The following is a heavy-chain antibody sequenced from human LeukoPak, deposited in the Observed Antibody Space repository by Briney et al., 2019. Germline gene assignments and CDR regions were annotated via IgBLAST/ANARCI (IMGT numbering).Heavy chain of an antibody. CDR2: LSGSGGGT. CDR1: GITLSNYG. Sequence: PGGSLRLSCAVSGITLSNYGMSWVRQAPGKGLEWVAGLSGSGGGTNYADSVQGRFTIPSDNPKNTLYLQMNSLRAEDTAVYFCAKRGVVIRVFLVGFHKEAYYFDSWGQGALVTVSS. V-gene: IGHV3-23*01. D-gene: IGHD3-10*01. J-gene: IGHJ4*02. CDR3: AKRGVVIRVFLVGFHKEAYYFDS.